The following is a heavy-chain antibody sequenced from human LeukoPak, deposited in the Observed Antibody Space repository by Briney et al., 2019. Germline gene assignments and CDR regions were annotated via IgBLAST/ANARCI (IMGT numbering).Heavy chain of an antibody. CDR2: IYHSGST. V-gene: IGHV4-4*02. D-gene: IGHD3-10*01. Sequence: ASETLSLTCAVSGGSISSSNWWSWVRQPPGKGLEWIGEIYHSGSTNYNPSLKSRVTMSVDKSKNQFSLKLSSVTAADTAVYYCASGSGSYYNTLYYYYYMDVWGKGTTVTVSS. CDR3: ASGSGSYYNTLYYYYYMDV. CDR1: GGSISSSNW. J-gene: IGHJ6*03.